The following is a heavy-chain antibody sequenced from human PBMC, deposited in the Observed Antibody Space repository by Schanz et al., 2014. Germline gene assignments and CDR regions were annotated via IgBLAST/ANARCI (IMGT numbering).Heavy chain of an antibody. V-gene: IGHV3-23*01. Sequence: EVQLLASGGGLVQPGGSLRLTCLTSGFTFTDHAMSWVRQAPGKGLEWVSVIYSGDNTYYADSVKGRFTISRDNSKNTVYLQMNSLRAEDTAVYFCASLIGTTSAHFYGMDVWGQGTTVTVSS. D-gene: IGHD1-7*01. CDR2: IYSGDNT. CDR1: GFTFTDHA. J-gene: IGHJ6*02. CDR3: ASLIGTTSAHFYGMDV.